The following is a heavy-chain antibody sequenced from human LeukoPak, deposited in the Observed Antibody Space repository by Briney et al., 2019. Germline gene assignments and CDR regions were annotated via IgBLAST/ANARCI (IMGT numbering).Heavy chain of an antibody. D-gene: IGHD6-13*01. V-gene: IGHV3-7*01. J-gene: IGHJ4*02. Sequence: PGGSLRLSCVASGFTFSSYWMSWVRQAPGKGLEWVASIKQDGSGTYYVDSLKGRFTISRDNAKNSLYLQMNSLRAEDTAVYFCVRSAYSSSAAKWGQGTLVTVSS. CDR3: VRSAYSSSAAK. CDR1: GFTFSSYW. CDR2: IKQDGSGT.